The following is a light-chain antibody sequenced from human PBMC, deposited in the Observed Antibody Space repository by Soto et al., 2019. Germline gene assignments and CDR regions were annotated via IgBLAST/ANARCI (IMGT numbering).Light chain of an antibody. J-gene: IGKJ4*01. CDR2: DAS. V-gene: IGKV3-11*01. CDR1: QSVTSY. CDR3: QQRSNWPLT. Sequence: EIVLTPSPATLSLSPGERATLSCRASQSVTSYLAWYQQKPGQAPRLLIYDASNRATGIPARLSGSGSGTDFTLTISSLEPGDFALYYCQQRSNWPLTFGGGTKVDIK.